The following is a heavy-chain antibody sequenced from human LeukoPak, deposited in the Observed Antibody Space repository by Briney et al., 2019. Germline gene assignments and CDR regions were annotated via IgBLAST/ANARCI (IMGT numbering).Heavy chain of an antibody. CDR3: ARGIARPLYYFDY. D-gene: IGHD6-13*01. Sequence: PSETLSLTCTVSGGSISSYYWSWIRQPPGKGLEWIGYIYYSGSTNYNPSLKSRVTISVDTSKNQFSLKLSSVTAADTAVYYCARGIARPLYYFDYWGQGTLVTVSS. V-gene: IGHV4-59*08. CDR1: GGSISSYY. CDR2: IYYSGST. J-gene: IGHJ4*02.